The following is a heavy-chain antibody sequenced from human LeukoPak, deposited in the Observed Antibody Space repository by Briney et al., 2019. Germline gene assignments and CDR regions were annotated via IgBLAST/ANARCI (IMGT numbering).Heavy chain of an antibody. J-gene: IGHJ3*02. CDR2: IYSGGST. Sequence: GGSLRLSCAASGFTVSSNYLSWVRQAPGKGLEWVSVIYSGGSTYYADSVKGRFTISRDNSKNTLYLQMNSLRAEDTAVYYCARGKYSSSFVFDIWGQGTMVTVSS. CDR1: GFTVSSNY. V-gene: IGHV3-66*01. CDR3: ARGKYSSSFVFDI. D-gene: IGHD6-13*01.